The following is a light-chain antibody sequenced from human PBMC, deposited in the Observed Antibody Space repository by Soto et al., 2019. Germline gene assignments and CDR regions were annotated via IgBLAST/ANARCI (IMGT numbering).Light chain of an antibody. J-gene: IGKJ1*01. CDR1: QSVSSSY. CDR3: QQYGSSPRT. Sequence: EIVLTQSPGTLSLSPGERVILSCRASQSVSSSYLAWYRQKPGQAPSLLIYGASSRATGIPDRFSGSGSGTDFTLTIRRLEPEDFAVYYCQQYGSSPRTVGQGTKVDIK. CDR2: GAS. V-gene: IGKV3-20*01.